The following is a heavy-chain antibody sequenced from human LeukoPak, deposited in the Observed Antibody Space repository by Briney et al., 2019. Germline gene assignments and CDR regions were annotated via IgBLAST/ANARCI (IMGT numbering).Heavy chain of an antibody. J-gene: IGHJ4*02. V-gene: IGHV3-48*03. Sequence: PGGSLRLSCAASGFTFTSYEMNWVRQAPGKGLEWVSYITISGSTIYYADSVKGRFTISRDNAKNSLYLQMNSLRAEDTAVYYCARVTSFDYWGQGTLVTVSS. CDR3: ARVTSFDY. CDR1: GFTFTSYE. CDR2: ITISGSTI.